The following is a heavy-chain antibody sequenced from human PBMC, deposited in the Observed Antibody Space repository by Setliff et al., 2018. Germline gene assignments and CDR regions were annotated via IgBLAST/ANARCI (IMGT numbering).Heavy chain of an antibody. D-gene: IGHD2-21*02. CDR3: VKGSDPYYFYYMDV. CDR1: GFTFTNYA. CDR2: ISGDGDKA. V-gene: IGHV3-23*01. J-gene: IGHJ6*03. Sequence: GGSLRLSCAASGFTFTNYAMTWIRQAPGKGLEWVSAISGDGDKAVYADSVKGRFIISRDNSMNTLYLQMNRLSAEDTAVFYCVKGSDPYYFYYMDVCGRGTTVTVSS.